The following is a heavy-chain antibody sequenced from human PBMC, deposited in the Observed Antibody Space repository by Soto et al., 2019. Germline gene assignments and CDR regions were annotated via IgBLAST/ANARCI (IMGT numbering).Heavy chain of an antibody. CDR2: ISGSGGST. CDR1: GVTFSSYA. CDR3: AKDDPPSYYYDSSGYGAFDI. J-gene: IGHJ3*02. Sequence: GGSLRLSCAASGVTFSSYAMSWVRQAPGKGLEWVSAISGSGGSTYYADSVKGRFTISRDNSKNTLYLQMNGLRAEDTAVYYCAKDDPPSYYYDSSGYGAFDIWGQGTMVTVSS. D-gene: IGHD3-22*01. V-gene: IGHV3-23*01.